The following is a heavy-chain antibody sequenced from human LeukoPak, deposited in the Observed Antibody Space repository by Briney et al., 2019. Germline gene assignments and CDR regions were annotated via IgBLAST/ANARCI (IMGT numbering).Heavy chain of an antibody. CDR1: GGSISSSSYY. D-gene: IGHD6-6*01. J-gene: IGHJ4*02. CDR3: ASTPRDSSSSYYFDY. Sequence: PSETLSLTCTVSGGSISSSSYYWGWIRQPPGEGLEWIGNICYRGSTYYNPSLKSRVTISVDTSKNQFSLKLSSVTAADTAVYYCASTPRDSSSSYYFDYWGQGTLVTVSS. CDR2: ICYRGST. V-gene: IGHV4-39*07.